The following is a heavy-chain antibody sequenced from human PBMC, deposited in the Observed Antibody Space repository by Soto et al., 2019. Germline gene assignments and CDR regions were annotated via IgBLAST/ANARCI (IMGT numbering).Heavy chain of an antibody. CDR2: ISRGGST. D-gene: IGHD4-17*01. V-gene: IGHV4-30-2*01. CDR1: GASVSSGSYS. Sequence: QLHLQESGSGLVKPSQTLSLACTVSGASVSSGSYSWTWIRQPPGKGLEWIGFISRGGSTYYSPSLKSRLTISLDRFKNQFSLNLSSVTAADTAVYYCAREHHGDFDYWGQGTLVTVSS. J-gene: IGHJ4*02. CDR3: AREHHGDFDY.